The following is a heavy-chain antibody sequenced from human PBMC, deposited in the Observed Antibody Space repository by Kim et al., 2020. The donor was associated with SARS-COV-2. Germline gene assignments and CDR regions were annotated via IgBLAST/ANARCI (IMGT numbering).Heavy chain of an antibody. D-gene: IGHD3-22*01. V-gene: IGHV4-59*01. J-gene: IGHJ3*02. CDR2: IYYSGST. Sequence: SETLSLTCTVSGGSIRSYYWSWIRQPPGKGLEWIGYIYYSGSTNYNPSLKSRVTISVDTSKNQFSLKLSSVTAADTAVYYCARRIYDSSGSDAFDIWGQGTMVTVSS. CDR1: GGSIRSYY. CDR3: ARRIYDSSGSDAFDI.